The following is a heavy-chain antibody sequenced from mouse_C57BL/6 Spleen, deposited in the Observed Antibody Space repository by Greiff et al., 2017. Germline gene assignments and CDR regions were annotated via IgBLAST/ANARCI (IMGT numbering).Heavy chain of an antibody. D-gene: IGHD2-4*01. J-gene: IGHJ4*01. CDR3: ARWEDYGGAMDY. Sequence: QVQLQQPGAELVRPGASVKLSCKASGYTFTDYYINWVKQRPGQGLEWIARLYPGSGNTYYNEKFKGKDTLTAEKSSSTAYMQLSSLTSEVSAVYFWARWEDYGGAMDYWGQGTSVTVAS. CDR2: LYPGSGNT. CDR1: GYTFTDYY. V-gene: IGHV1-76*01.